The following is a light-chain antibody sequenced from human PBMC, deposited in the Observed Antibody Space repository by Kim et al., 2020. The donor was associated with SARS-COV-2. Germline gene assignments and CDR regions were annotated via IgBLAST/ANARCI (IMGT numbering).Light chain of an antibody. CDR3: SSYGGSDNLV. CDR2: DVN. V-gene: IGLV2-8*01. Sequence: GQSVIISCTRTSSDVGGYNYVSWYQQHPGKAPKLMIYDVNKRPSGVPDRFSGSKSGNPASLTVSRLQAEDEADYYCSSYGGSDNLVFGGGTQLTVL. CDR1: SSDVGGYNY. J-gene: IGLJ2*01.